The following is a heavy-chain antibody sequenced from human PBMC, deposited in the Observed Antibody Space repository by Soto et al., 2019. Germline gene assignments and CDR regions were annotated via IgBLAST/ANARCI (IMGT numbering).Heavy chain of an antibody. V-gene: IGHV3-72*01. J-gene: IGHJ4*02. CDR2: TRDRPRGYTA. CDR3: ARVQDYTDHKVPDY. D-gene: IGHD3-3*01. Sequence: EVQLVESGGGLVQPGGSLRLSCAASGFTFSDHYMDWVRQAQGKGLEWVARTRDRPRGYTAEYAASVKGRFTISRDDSRNSLVLQMNKLKTEDTAVYYCARVQDYTDHKVPDYWGQGTLVTVSS. CDR1: GFTFSDHY.